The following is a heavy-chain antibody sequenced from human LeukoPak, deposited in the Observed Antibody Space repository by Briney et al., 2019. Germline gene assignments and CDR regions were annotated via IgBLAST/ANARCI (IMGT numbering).Heavy chain of an antibody. J-gene: IGHJ4*02. CDR1: GYTFTSYY. Sequence: APLKVSCKASGYTFTSYYFHWVRHAPGQGLEWMGIINPSGDGTSYAQKFQGRVTMTKDTSTSTVYMELSSLRTDNTAVYYCASDSGDGYRPDRFDVWGQGTLVTVSS. CDR3: ASDSGDGYRPDRFDV. CDR2: INPSGDGT. V-gene: IGHV1-46*01. D-gene: IGHD5-18*01.